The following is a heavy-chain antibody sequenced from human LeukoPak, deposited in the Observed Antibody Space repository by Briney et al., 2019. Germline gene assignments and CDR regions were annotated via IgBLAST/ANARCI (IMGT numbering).Heavy chain of an antibody. J-gene: IGHJ4*02. CDR1: GFTLSSYW. D-gene: IGHD3-10*01. Sequence: GGSLRLSCEASGFTLSSYWMSWVRQAPGKGLEWVANIKPDGSEKYYVDSVKGRFAISRDNAKNSLSLQMNSLRAEDTAVYYCARARVNFDYWGQETLVTVSS. CDR3: ARARVNFDY. V-gene: IGHV3-7*01. CDR2: IKPDGSEK.